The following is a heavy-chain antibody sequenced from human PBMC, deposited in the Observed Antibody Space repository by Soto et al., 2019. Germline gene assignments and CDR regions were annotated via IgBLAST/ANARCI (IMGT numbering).Heavy chain of an antibody. CDR3: ARGRYYDSSGSSNWFDP. J-gene: IGHJ5*02. Sequence: SETLSLTCAVYGGSFSGYYWSWIRQPPGKGLEWIGEINHSGSTNYNPSLKSRVTISVDTSKNQFSLKLSSVTAADTAVYYCARGRYYDSSGSSNWFDPWGQGTLVTVSS. CDR2: INHSGST. D-gene: IGHD3-22*01. V-gene: IGHV4-34*01. CDR1: GGSFSGYY.